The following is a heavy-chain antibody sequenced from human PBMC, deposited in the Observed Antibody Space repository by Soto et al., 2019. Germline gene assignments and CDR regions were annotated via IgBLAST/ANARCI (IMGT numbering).Heavy chain of an antibody. J-gene: IGHJ1*01. D-gene: IGHD3-16*01. CDR1: GFTFRSYV. CDR2: TSYDGSDK. Sequence: QVQLVESGGGVVQPGTSLRVSCVGSGFTFRSYVIHWVRQAPGKGLEWVALTSYDGSDKYYGDSVRGRFTISRDNSRNTVDLKMDGLRLEDTALYYCARGGTTGGLDVWGQGTLVSVSS. V-gene: IGHV3-30*19. CDR3: ARGGTTGGLDV.